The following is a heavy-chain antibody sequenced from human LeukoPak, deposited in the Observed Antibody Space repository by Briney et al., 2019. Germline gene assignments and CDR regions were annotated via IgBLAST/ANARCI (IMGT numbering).Heavy chain of an antibody. CDR2: MNPNSGNT. CDR1: GYTFTSYD. D-gene: IGHD6-13*01. V-gene: IGHV1-8*01. CDR3: ARERGSSSWFYYYYGMDV. Sequence: ASVKVSCKASGYTFTSYDINWVRQATGQGLEWMGWMNPNSGNTGYAQKFQGRVTMTRNTSISTAYMELSSLRPEDTAVYYCARERGSSSWFYYYYGMDVWGQGTTVTVSS. J-gene: IGHJ6*02.